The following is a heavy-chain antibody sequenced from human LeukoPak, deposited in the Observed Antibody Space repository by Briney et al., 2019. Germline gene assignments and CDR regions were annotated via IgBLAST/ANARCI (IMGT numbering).Heavy chain of an antibody. D-gene: IGHD5-12*01. J-gene: IGHJ4*02. CDR3: AKDNGGYVVFDF. Sequence: PGGSLRLSCAASGFTVSSNYMSWVRQAPGKGLEWVSTITSRSTITYYTDSVKGRFTISRDNSKNTLYLQINSLRVEDTAVYYCAKDNGGYVVFDFWGQGTLVTVSS. CDR1: GFTVSSNY. V-gene: IGHV3-23*01. CDR2: ITSRSTIT.